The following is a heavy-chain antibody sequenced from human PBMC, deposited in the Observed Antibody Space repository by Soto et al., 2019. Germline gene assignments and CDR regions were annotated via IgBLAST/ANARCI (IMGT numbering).Heavy chain of an antibody. D-gene: IGHD2-21*01. V-gene: IGHV4-34*01. CDR2: INHSGST. Sequence: QVQLQQWGAGLLKPSETLSLTCAVYGGSFSGYYWSWIRQPPGKGLEWIGEINHSGSTNYKPSLKSRVTISVDTSKNQFSLKLSSVTAADTAVYYCAREGLIVVGSSGMDVWGQGTTVTVSS. CDR3: AREGLIVVGSSGMDV. J-gene: IGHJ6*02. CDR1: GGSFSGYY.